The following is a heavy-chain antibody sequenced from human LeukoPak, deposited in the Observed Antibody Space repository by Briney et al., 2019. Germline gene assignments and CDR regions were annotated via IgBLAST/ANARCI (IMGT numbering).Heavy chain of an antibody. CDR3: ARDRDYGSGHFDY. J-gene: IGHJ4*02. CDR1: GFPFDDYG. Sequence: RPGGSLRLSCAASGFPFDDYGIGWFPQAPGKGLGWVSGINWNGGSTGYADSVKGRFTISRDNAKNSLYLQMNSLRAEDTALYYCARDRDYGSGHFDYWGQGTLVTVSS. V-gene: IGHV3-20*04. CDR2: INWNGGST. D-gene: IGHD3-10*01.